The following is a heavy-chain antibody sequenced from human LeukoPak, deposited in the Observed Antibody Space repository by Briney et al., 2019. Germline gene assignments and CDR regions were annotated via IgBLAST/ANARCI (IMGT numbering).Heavy chain of an antibody. J-gene: IGHJ4*02. CDR1: GFTFSSYG. Sequence: GGSLRLSCAASGFTFSSYGMHWVRQAPGKGLEWVAVMWYDGSNKYYADSVKGRFTISRDNSKNTLYLQMNSLRAEDTAVYYCARVHFSSSPYFDYWGQGTLVTVSS. CDR3: ARVHFSSSPYFDY. V-gene: IGHV3-33*08. D-gene: IGHD6-6*01. CDR2: MWYDGSNK.